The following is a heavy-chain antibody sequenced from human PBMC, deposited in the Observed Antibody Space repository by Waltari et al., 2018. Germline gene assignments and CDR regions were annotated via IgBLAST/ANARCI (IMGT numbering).Heavy chain of an antibody. CDR3: ARTAYDHLTGYPTLDH. V-gene: IGHV4-39*07. Sequence: QVQLQESGPGLVKPSDTLSLTPSVSGPYFARSSHYWCWVRQPPGKGLEWIGSIYYSGSTYYNPSLKSRVNMSVDTANYQFSLKVTSVTAADTAIYYCARTAYDHLTGYPTLDHWGQGILVTVSS. CDR1: GPYFARSSHY. J-gene: IGHJ4*02. CDR2: IYYSGST. D-gene: IGHD3-9*01.